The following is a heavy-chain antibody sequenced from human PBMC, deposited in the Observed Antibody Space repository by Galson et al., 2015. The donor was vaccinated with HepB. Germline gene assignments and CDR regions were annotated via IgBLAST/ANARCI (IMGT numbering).Heavy chain of an antibody. Sequence: LEWVSLIYSAGSTYYADSVKGRFTISRHNSKNTLYLQMNSLRTEDTAVYYCARAAYYDSSGYFRDTFDIWGQGTMVTVSS. V-gene: IGHV3-53*04. CDR2: IYSAGST. CDR3: ARAAYYDSSGYFRDTFDI. J-gene: IGHJ3*02. D-gene: IGHD3-22*01.